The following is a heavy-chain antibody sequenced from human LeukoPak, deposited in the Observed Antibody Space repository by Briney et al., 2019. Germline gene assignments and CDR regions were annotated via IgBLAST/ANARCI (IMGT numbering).Heavy chain of an antibody. D-gene: IGHD2-2*01. CDR2: IRYDGNNK. CDR1: GFTFSSYG. CDR3: AKSHLLNQLRPYCYYMDV. Sequence: GGSLRLSCAASGFTFSSYGMHWVRQAPGKGLEWVAFIRYDGNNKYYIDSVKGRFTISRDNSKNTLYLQMNSLRAEDTAVYYCAKSHLLNQLRPYCYYMDVWGKGTTVTVSS. V-gene: IGHV3-30*02. J-gene: IGHJ6*03.